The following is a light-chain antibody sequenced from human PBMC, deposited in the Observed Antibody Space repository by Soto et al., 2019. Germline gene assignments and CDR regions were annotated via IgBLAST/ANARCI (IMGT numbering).Light chain of an antibody. J-gene: IGLJ2*01. CDR2: RND. V-gene: IGLV1-47*01. CDR1: SSNTAKNY. Sequence: QLVLIQPPSASATPGQRVSISCSGTSSNTAKNYVYWYQQLPGTAPKLLILRNDQRSSGVPERFSGSKSGTSASLAISGLRSEDEAAYFCAAWDDSLRGVLFGGGTKLTVL. CDR3: AAWDDSLRGVL.